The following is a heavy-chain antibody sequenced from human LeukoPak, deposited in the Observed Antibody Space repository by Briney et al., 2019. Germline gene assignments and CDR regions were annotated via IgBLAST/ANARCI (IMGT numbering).Heavy chain of an antibody. V-gene: IGHV4-59*01. CDR2: IYYSGST. J-gene: IGHJ3*02. Sequence: SETLSLTCTVSGVSISSYYWSWIRQPPGKGLEWIGYIYYSGSTNYNPSLKSRVTISVDTSKNQFSLKLSSVTAADTAVYYCARDGYSGSKTAFDIWGQGTTVTVSS. CDR3: ARDGYSGSKTAFDI. CDR1: GVSISSYY. D-gene: IGHD1-26*01.